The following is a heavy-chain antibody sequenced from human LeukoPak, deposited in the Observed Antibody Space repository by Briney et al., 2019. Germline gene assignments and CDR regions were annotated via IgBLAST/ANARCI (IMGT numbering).Heavy chain of an antibody. J-gene: IGHJ4*02. D-gene: IGHD6-13*01. CDR2: IYHSGST. CDR3: ARSMSSSWYGFDY. V-gene: IGHV4-4*02. Sequence: TPSGTLSLTCAVSGGSISSSNWWSWVRQPPGKGLEWIGEIYHSGSTNYNPSLKSRVTISVDKSKNQFSLKLSSVTAADTAVYYCARSMSSSWYGFDYWGQGTLATVSS. CDR1: GGSISSSNW.